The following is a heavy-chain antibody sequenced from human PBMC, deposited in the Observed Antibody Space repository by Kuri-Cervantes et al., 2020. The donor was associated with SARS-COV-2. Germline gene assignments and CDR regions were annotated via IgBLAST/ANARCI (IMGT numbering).Heavy chain of an antibody. D-gene: IGHD1-26*01. CDR3: AKDGVGATMYYYDY. J-gene: IGHJ4*02. Sequence: GESLKISCAASGFTFSSYAMSWVRQAPGKGLEWASAISGSGGSTYYADSVKGRFTISRDNSKNTLYLQMNSLRAEDTAVYYCAKDGVGATMYYYDYWGQGTLVTVSS. CDR1: GFTFSSYA. CDR2: ISGSGGST. V-gene: IGHV3-23*01.